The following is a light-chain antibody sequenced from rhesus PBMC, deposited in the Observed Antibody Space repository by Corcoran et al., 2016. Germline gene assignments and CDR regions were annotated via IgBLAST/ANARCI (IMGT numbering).Light chain of an antibody. CDR1: QSISNW. CDR2: KAS. J-gene: IGKJ1*01. Sequence: DIQMTQSPSSLSASVGDTVTITCRASQSISNWLDWYPPKPGKSPKLLVYKASSLQSGVPSRFSGSGSGTDFTLTISSLQPEDCATYYCLQYSSSPGTFGQGTKVEIK. CDR3: LQYSSSPGT. V-gene: IGKV1-22*01.